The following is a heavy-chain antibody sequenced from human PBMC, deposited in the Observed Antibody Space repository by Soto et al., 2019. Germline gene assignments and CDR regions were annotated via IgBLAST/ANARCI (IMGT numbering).Heavy chain of an antibody. D-gene: IGHD4-17*01. J-gene: IGHJ6*02. CDR3: ARGFGDYDRNYNYGMDV. CDR1: GYSISSGYY. V-gene: IGHV4-38-2*01. Sequence: ETLSLTCAVSGYSISSGYYWGWIRQPPGKGLEWIGSIYHSGSTYYNPSLKSRVTISVDTSKNQFSLKLSSVTAADTAVYYCARGFGDYDRNYNYGMDVWGQGTTVTVSS. CDR2: IYHSGST.